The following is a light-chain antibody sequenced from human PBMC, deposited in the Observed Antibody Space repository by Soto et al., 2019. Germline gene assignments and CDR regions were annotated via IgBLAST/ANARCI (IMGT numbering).Light chain of an antibody. CDR1: SSDVGGYNS. Sequence: QSALTQPASVSGSPGQSITISCTGTSSDVGGYNSVSWYRQDPGKAPKLMIYDVTNRPSGVSNRFSGSKSGNTASLTISGLQAEDEADYYCSSYTSSSTWVFGGGTKVTVL. V-gene: IGLV2-14*01. CDR3: SSYTSSSTWV. CDR2: DVT. J-gene: IGLJ3*02.